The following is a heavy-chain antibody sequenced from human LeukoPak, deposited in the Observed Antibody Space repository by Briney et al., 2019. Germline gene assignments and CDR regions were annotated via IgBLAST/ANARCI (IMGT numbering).Heavy chain of an antibody. J-gene: IGHJ5*02. CDR3: AREGGYSYGHLGWFDP. D-gene: IGHD5-18*01. Sequence: PSETLSLTCTVSGGSISSSSYYWGWIRQPPGKGLEWIGSIYYSGSTYYNPSLKSRVTISVDTSKSQFSLKLSSVTAADTAVYYCAREGGYSYGHLGWFDPWGQGTLVTVSS. V-gene: IGHV4-39*02. CDR2: IYYSGST. CDR1: GGSISSSSYY.